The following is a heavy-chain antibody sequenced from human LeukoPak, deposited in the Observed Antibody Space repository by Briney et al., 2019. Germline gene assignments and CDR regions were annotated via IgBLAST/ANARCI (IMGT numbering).Heavy chain of an antibody. CDR3: ARDMRVLAARPDAFDI. CDR2: ISYDGSNK. V-gene: IGHV3-30-3*01. CDR1: GFTFSSYA. Sequence: GRSLRLSCAASGFTFSSYAMHWVRQAPGKGLEWVAVISYDGSNKYYADSVKGRFTISRDNSKNTLYLQMNSLRAEDTAVYYCARDMRVLAARPDAFDIWGQGTMVTVSS. D-gene: IGHD6-6*01. J-gene: IGHJ3*02.